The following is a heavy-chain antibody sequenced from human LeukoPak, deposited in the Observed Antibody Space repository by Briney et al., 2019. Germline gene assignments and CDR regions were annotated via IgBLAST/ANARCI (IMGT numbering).Heavy chain of an antibody. Sequence: SETLSLTCTVSGGSISSYYWSWIRQPAGKGLEWIGRIYISGNTKYSGNTKYSPSLKSRVTISVDTSKNQFSLKLSSVTAADTAVYYCARHDSSGLYNAFDFWGQGTMVTVSS. CDR2: IYISGNT. CDR1: GGSISSYY. CDR3: ARHDSSGLYNAFDF. J-gene: IGHJ3*01. V-gene: IGHV4-4*07. D-gene: IGHD3-22*01.